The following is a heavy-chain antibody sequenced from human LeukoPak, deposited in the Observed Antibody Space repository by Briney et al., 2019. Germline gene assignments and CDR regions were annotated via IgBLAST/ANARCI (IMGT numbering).Heavy chain of an antibody. D-gene: IGHD4-17*01. Sequence: GGSLRLSCAESGFIFTSYGMHWVRQVPGKGLEWVAVIWYDGSNKFYADSVKGRFTISRDNSKNTLYLQMNSLRAEDTAVYYCATYGDSRRRDWYFDLWGRGTRVTVSS. CDR1: GFIFTSYG. CDR3: ATYGDSRRRDWYFDL. J-gene: IGHJ2*01. V-gene: IGHV3-33*01. CDR2: IWYDGSNK.